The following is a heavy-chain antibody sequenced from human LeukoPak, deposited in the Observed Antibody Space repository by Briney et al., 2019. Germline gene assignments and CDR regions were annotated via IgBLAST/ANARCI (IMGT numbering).Heavy chain of an antibody. Sequence: GASVKVSCKASGYTFTGYYMHWVRQAPGQGLEWMGWINPNSGGTNYAQKFQGRVTMTRDTSISTAYMELSRLRSDDTAVYYCARDPGTYDSSGYYGAFDIWGQGTMVTVSS. D-gene: IGHD3-22*01. CDR1: GYTFTGYY. J-gene: IGHJ3*02. CDR2: INPNSGGT. CDR3: ARDPGTYDSSGYYGAFDI. V-gene: IGHV1-2*02.